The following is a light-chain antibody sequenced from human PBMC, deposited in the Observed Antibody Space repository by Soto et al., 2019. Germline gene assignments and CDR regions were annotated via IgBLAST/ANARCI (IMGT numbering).Light chain of an antibody. Sequence: DIQMTQSPSSLSASVGDRVTITCRASQSISSRLNWYQQKPGKAPKLLIYTASSLQGGVPSRLSGSGSGTDFTLTISSLQPEDFATYSCQQTYNIPWTFGQGTKVEIK. V-gene: IGKV1-39*01. CDR1: QSISSR. J-gene: IGKJ1*01. CDR3: QQTYNIPWT. CDR2: TAS.